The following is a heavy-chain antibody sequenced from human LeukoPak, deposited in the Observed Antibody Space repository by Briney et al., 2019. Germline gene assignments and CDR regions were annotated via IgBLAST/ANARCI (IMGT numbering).Heavy chain of an antibody. Sequence: GASVKVSCKVSGYTLTELSMHWVRQAPGKGLEWMGGFDPEDGETIYAQKFQGRVTMTEDTSTDTAYMELSSLRSEDTAVYYCATALGSSGIDWYFDLWGRGTLVTVSS. J-gene: IGHJ2*01. CDR2: FDPEDGET. CDR3: ATALGSSGIDWYFDL. CDR1: GYTLTELS. V-gene: IGHV1-24*01. D-gene: IGHD6-19*01.